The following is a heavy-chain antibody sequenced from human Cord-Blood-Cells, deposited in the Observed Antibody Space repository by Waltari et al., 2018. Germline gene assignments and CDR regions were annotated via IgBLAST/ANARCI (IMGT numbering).Heavy chain of an antibody. CDR3: ATDRPIAARKYYYYGMDV. CDR2: FDPEDGET. J-gene: IGHJ6*02. CDR1: GYTLTELS. V-gene: IGHV1-24*01. Sequence: GYTLTELSMHWVRQAPGKGLEWMGGFDPEDGETIYAQKFQGRVTMTEDTSTDTAYMELSSLRSEDTAVYYCATDRPIAARKYYYYGMDVWGQGTTVTVS. D-gene: IGHD6-6*01.